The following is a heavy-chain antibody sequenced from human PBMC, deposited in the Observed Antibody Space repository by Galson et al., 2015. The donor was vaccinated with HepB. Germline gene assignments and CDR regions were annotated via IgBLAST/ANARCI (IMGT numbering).Heavy chain of an antibody. Sequence: SVKVSCKASGYTFTTYRITWVRQAPGQGLEWMGWISVYNANTNYAEKMQGRVTMTTDTSTSTAYMEMRSLRSDDTAVYYCARVGDGSSWYGPQSYFDYWSQGTLVTVSS. D-gene: IGHD6-19*01. CDR2: ISVYNANT. CDR3: ARVGDGSSWYGPQSYFDY. CDR1: GYTFTTYR. J-gene: IGHJ4*02. V-gene: IGHV1-18*04.